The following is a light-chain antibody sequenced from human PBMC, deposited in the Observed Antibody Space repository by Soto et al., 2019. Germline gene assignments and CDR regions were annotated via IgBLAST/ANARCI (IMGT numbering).Light chain of an antibody. CDR2: GAS. J-gene: IGKJ5*01. Sequence: DLQLTQSPSSLSASVGDRVTITCRASQGVSKWLAWYQQKPGKAPILLIHGASNLQTGVPSRFSGSGSGTDFVLTITSLQPEDIATYFCQQANSFPLTLGQGTPLDIK. V-gene: IGKV1-12*01. CDR3: QQANSFPLT. CDR1: QGVSKW.